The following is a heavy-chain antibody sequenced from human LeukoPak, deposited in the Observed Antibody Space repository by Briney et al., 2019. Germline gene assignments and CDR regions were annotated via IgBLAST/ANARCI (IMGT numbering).Heavy chain of an antibody. CDR2: IYYSGST. V-gene: IGHV4-39*01. J-gene: IGHJ4*02. CDR3: ARQKYYYDSSGSSLDY. Sequence: PSETLSLTCTVSGGSISSSSYYWGWIRQPPGKGLEWIGSIYYSGSTYYNPSLKSRVTISVDTSKNQFSLKLSSVTAADTAMYYCARQKYYYDSSGSSLDYWGQGTLVTVSS. CDR1: GGSISSSSYY. D-gene: IGHD3-22*01.